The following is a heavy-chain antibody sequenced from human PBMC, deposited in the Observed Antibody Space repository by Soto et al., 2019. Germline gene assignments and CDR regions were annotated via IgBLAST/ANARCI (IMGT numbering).Heavy chain of an antibody. CDR2: IYTNRIT. V-gene: IGHV4-4*07. CDR1: GGSVSNYY. Sequence: PSETLSLTCTVSGGSVSNYYWSWIRQPAGKGLEWIGRIYTNRITNFSPSLKSRVTMSADTSKNQVSLKLTSVTAADTAVYYCARAAAASDVYFDYWGQGTQVTVSS. D-gene: IGHD6-25*01. CDR3: ARAAAASDVYFDY. J-gene: IGHJ4*02.